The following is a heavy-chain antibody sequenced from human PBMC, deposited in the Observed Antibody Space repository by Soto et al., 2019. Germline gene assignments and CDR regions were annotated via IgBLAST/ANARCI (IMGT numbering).Heavy chain of an antibody. Sequence: SCRTSGFRFSSYGFHWVRQAPGKGLERLAVIWYDGSKDYYADSVKGRFTISKDNSKNTVFLQMNSLRVEDSAVYYCATDQQRTLWFGELVRWGQGTQVAVSS. CDR2: IWYDGSKD. CDR3: ATDQQRTLWFGELVR. V-gene: IGHV3-33*01. D-gene: IGHD3-10*01. CDR1: GFRFSSYG. J-gene: IGHJ1*01.